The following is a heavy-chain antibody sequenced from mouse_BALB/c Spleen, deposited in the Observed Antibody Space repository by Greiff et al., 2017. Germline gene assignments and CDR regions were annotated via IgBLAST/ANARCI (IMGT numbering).Heavy chain of an antibody. CDR1: GFNIKDTY. D-gene: IGHD2-3*01. CDR3: ARGPYDGYYVGYFDY. J-gene: IGHJ2*01. CDR2: IDPANGNT. Sequence: VQLQQSGAELVKPGASVKLSCTASGFNIKDTYMHWVKQRPEQGLEWIGRIDPANGNTKYDPKFQGKATITADTSSNTAYLQLSSLTSEDTAVYYCARGPYDGYYVGYFDYWGQGTTLTVSS. V-gene: IGHV14-3*02.